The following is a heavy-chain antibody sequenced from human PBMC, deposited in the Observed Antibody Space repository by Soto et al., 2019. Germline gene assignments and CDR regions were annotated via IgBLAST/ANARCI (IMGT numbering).Heavy chain of an antibody. Sequence: EVQLVESGGGLAHSGGSLRLSCVASGFTFSPYGMNWVRQAPGKGLEWVSYISSSGSIIYYADSVRGRFTVSRDNAKSTLYLEMDGLRDEDTAVYYCVRDRSTILGVVTHIDYWGQGTLVTVSS. J-gene: IGHJ4*02. D-gene: IGHD3-3*01. CDR3: VRDRSTILGVVTHIDY. CDR1: GFTFSPYG. V-gene: IGHV3-48*02. CDR2: ISSSGSII.